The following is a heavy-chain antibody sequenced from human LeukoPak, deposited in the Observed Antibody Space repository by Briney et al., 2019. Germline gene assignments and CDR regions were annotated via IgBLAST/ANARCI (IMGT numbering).Heavy chain of an antibody. D-gene: IGHD3-22*01. Sequence: SQTLSLTCTVSGVSISSGGYCWSWIRQHPGKGLEWIGYFCYSGTTYYTPSLKSRVTISVDTSKNQCSLKLSSVTAADTAVYYCARTYDSRAYFPYYFNYWGQGTLVTVSS. J-gene: IGHJ4*02. CDR1: GVSISSGGYC. CDR3: ARTYDSRAYFPYYFNY. CDR2: FCYSGTT. V-gene: IGHV4-31*03.